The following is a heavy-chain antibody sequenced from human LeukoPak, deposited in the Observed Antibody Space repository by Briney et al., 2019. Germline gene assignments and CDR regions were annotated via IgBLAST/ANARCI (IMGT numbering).Heavy chain of an antibody. J-gene: IGHJ5*02. CDR3: ARMLLHNWFDP. CDR1: GFTFSSYS. D-gene: IGHD4/OR15-4a*01. CDR2: ISSSSSYI. Sequence: GGSLRLSCAASGFTFSSYSINWVRQAPGKGLEWVSSISSSSSYIYYADSVKGRFTISRDNAKNSLYLQMNSLRAEDTAVYYCARMLLHNWFDPWGQGTLVTVSS. V-gene: IGHV3-21*01.